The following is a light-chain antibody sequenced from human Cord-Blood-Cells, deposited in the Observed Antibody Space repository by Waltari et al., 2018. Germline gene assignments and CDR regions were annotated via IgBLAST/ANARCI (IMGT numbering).Light chain of an antibody. CDR2: RNN. J-gene: IGLJ3*02. CDR1: SNNVGNPR. V-gene: IGLV10-54*01. CDR3: SAWDSSLSAWV. Sequence: QAGLTQPPPVSKGLRQTATPTCTGNSNNVGNPRAALLQQHQGHPPKLLSYRNNNRPSGISERLSASRSGNTASLTITGLQPEDEADYYCSAWDSSLSAWVFGGGTKLTVL.